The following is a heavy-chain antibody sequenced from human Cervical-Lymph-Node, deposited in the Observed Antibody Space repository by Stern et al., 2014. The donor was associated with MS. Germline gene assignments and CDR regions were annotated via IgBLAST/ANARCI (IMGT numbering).Heavy chain of an antibody. J-gene: IGHJ4*02. CDR2: IDSGSGAT. CDR3: ARIYCSGDECYHSFDT. Sequence: QMQLVQSGAEVQKPGASVKVSCKASGYRFSTFYLHWLRQAPGQGLQWIRRIDSGSGATNSSQTFQGRLTMARDRSITTAYLELSGLRSDDTAVYYCARIYCSGDECYHSFDTWGQGTLVTVSS. CDR1: GYRFSTFY. V-gene: IGHV1-2*06. D-gene: IGHD3-16*02.